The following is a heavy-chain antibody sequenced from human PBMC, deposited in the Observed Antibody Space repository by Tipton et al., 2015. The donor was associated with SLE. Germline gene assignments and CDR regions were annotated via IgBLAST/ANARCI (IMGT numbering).Heavy chain of an antibody. V-gene: IGHV4-39*07. CDR1: GGSISSSSYH. Sequence: TLSLTCTVSGGSISSSSYHWGWVRQPPGKGPEWIGSIYYSGRTNYDPSLRSRVTMSADTSRNQFSLRLSSVTAADTAVYYCARAGYDASGYFMNYFDYWGQGALVTVSS. CDR2: IYYSGRT. D-gene: IGHD3-22*01. CDR3: ARAGYDASGYFMNYFDY. J-gene: IGHJ4*02.